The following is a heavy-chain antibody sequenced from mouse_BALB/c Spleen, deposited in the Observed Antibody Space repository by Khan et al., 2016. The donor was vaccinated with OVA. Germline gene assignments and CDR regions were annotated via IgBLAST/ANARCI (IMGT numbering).Heavy chain of an antibody. CDR3: TRESVVDIYWYFDV. Sequence: EVELVESGGGLVQPGGSLRLSCATSGFTFTDYYMSWVRQSPGKALEWLGFIRNKANGYTTEYSASVKGRFTISRDNSQSVLYLQMNTLRADDSATYYCTRESVVDIYWYFDVWGAGTTVTVSA. CDR2: IRNKANGYTT. D-gene: IGHD1-1*01. V-gene: IGHV7-3*02. CDR1: GFTFTDYY. J-gene: IGHJ1*01.